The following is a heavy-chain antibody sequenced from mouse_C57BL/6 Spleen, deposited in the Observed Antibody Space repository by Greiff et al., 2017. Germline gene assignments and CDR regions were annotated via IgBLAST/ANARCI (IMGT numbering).Heavy chain of an antibody. CDR1: GYTFTSYW. V-gene: IGHV1-50*01. CDR2: MDPSDSYT. CDR3: ARYLVPWYVDV. Sequence: QVQLQQPGAELVKPGASVQLSCKASGYTFTSYWMQWVKQRPGQGLEWIGEMDPSDSYTNYNQKFKGKATLTVDTSSSTAYMQLSSLTSEDSAVYYCARYLVPWYVDVWGTGTTVTVSS. J-gene: IGHJ1*03. D-gene: IGHD5-1*01.